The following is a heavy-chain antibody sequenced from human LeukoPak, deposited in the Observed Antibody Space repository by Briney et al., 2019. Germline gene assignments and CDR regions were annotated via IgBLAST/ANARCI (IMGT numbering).Heavy chain of an antibody. Sequence: GGSLRLSCAASGFTFSSYWMHWVRQAPGKGLVWVSRINSDGSSTSYADSVKGRFTISRDNAKNTLYLQMNSLRAEDTAVYYCARDEVMQGYDFWSDGMDVWGQGTTVTVSS. D-gene: IGHD3-3*01. CDR2: INSDGSST. CDR1: GFTFSSYW. V-gene: IGHV3-74*01. J-gene: IGHJ6*02. CDR3: ARDEVMQGYDFWSDGMDV.